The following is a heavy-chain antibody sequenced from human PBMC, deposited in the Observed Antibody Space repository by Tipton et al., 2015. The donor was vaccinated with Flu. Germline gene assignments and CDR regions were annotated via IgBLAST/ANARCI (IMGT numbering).Heavy chain of an antibody. J-gene: IGHJ4*02. CDR3: ARDFPRSF. Sequence: SLRLSCAASGFTFSNYWMHWVRQLPGQGPVWVSRINSDGTITNYADSVKGRFTISRDNAKNTLYLQMKSLRAEDTAVYYCARDFPRSFWGQGTLVTVSS. CDR1: GFTFSNYW. CDR2: INSDGTIT. V-gene: IGHV3-74*01.